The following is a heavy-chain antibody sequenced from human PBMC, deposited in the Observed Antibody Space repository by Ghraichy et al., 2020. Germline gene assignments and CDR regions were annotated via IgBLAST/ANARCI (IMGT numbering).Heavy chain of an antibody. CDR3: AGRARGLWIQLWSNADDY. D-gene: IGHD5-18*01. CDR2: INHSGST. Sequence: SETLSLTCAVYGGSFSGYYWSWIRQPPGKGLEWIGEINHSGSTNYNPSLKSRVTISVDTSKNQFSLKLSSVTAADTAVYYCAGRARGLWIQLWSNADDYWGQGTLVTVSS. CDR1: GGSFSGYY. J-gene: IGHJ4*02. V-gene: IGHV4-34*01.